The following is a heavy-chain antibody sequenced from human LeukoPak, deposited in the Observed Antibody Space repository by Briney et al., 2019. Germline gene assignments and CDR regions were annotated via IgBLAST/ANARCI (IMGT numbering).Heavy chain of an antibody. D-gene: IGHD1-26*01. CDR3: ARDKIVGATSLDY. Sequence: GRSLRLSCAASGFTFSSYSMNWVRQAPGKGLEWVSSISSSSSYIYYADSVKGRFTISRDNAKNSLYLQMNSLRAEDTAVYYCARDKIVGATSLDYWGQGTLVTVSS. CDR2: ISSSSSYI. J-gene: IGHJ4*02. CDR1: GFTFSSYS. V-gene: IGHV3-21*04.